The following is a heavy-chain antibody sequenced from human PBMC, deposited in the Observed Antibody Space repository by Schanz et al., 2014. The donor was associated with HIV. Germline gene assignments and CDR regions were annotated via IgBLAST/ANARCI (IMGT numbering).Heavy chain of an antibody. J-gene: IGHJ6*02. V-gene: IGHV3-33*06. CDR2: IWYDGTNK. D-gene: IGHD4-17*01. CDR1: GFSFSNYG. Sequence: QVQLLESGGGVVQPVLRLSCAASGFSFSNYGMHWARQTPGRGLEWVAVIWYDGTNKYYADSVKGRFTISRDNSKNMLYLDMNSLRAEDTAVYYCAKSRGDSWPYGMDVWGQGTTVTVSS. CDR3: AKSRGDSWPYGMDV.